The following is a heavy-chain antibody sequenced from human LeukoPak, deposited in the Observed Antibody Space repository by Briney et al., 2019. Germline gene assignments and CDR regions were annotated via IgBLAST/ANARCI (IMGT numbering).Heavy chain of an antibody. CDR3: AKVADSSSWYFDH. CDR1: GFTFSYAW. D-gene: IGHD6-13*01. Sequence: GGSLRLSCAASGFTFSYAWMSWVRQAPGKGLEWVSAISGSGGSTYYADSVKGRFTISRDNSKNTLYLQMNSLRAEDTAVYYCAKVADSSSWYFDHWGQGTLVTVSS. J-gene: IGHJ4*02. V-gene: IGHV3-23*01. CDR2: ISGSGGST.